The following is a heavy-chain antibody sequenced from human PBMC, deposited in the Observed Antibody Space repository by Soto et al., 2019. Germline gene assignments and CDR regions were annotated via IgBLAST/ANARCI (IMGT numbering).Heavy chain of an antibody. CDR3: AKDMYSSHHCGIDV. V-gene: IGHV3-9*01. CDR2: ISWNSGSI. Sequence: EVQLVESGGGLVQPGRSLRLSCAASGFTVDDYAMHWVRQAPGKGLEWVSGISWNSGSIGYADSVKGRFTISRDNAKNSLYLQMHSLRAEDTALYYCAKDMYSSHHCGIDVLGQGTTVTVSS. D-gene: IGHD6-13*01. CDR1: GFTVDDYA. J-gene: IGHJ6*02.